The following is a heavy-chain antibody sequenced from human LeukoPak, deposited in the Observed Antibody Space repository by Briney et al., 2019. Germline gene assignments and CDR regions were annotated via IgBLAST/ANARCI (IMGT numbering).Heavy chain of an antibody. J-gene: IGHJ4*02. V-gene: IGHV3-7*01. CDR2: INQGGSDK. D-gene: IGHD1-14*01. CDR3: TRDRSRAEDD. Sequence: GGSLRLSCAASGFTFSSYGMHWVRQAPGKGLEWVANINQGGSDKYYVDSVKGRFTISRDNANNLLYLQMNSLRGEDTAVYYCTRDRSRAEDDWGQGTLVTVSS. CDR1: GFTFSSYG.